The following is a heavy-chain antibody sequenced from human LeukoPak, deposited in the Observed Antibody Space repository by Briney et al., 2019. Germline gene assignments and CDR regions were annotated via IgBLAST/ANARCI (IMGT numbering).Heavy chain of an antibody. CDR2: ISSSSSTI. D-gene: IGHD6-13*01. J-gene: IGHJ4*02. V-gene: IGHV3-48*02. Sequence: GGSLRLSCAASGFTFSSYSMTWVRQAPGKGLEWVSYISSSSSTIYYADSVKGRFTISRDNAKNSLYLQMNSLRDEDTAVYYCARAGAAASYKWFDDWGQGSLVTVSS. CDR3: ARAGAAASYKWFDD. CDR1: GFTFSSYS.